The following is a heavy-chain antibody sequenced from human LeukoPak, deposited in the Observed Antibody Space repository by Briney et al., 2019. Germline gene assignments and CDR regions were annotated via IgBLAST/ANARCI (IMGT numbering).Heavy chain of an antibody. D-gene: IGHD4-11*01. Sequence: GGSLRLSCAASGFTFSAYSMNWVRQAPEKGLEWVSYIGSSSSPIYYADSVKGRFTISRDNAKNSLYLQMDRLRAEDTAVYYCARDQAYSFDSWGQGTLVTVSS. CDR3: ARDQAYSFDS. CDR2: IGSSSSPI. V-gene: IGHV3-48*01. J-gene: IGHJ4*02. CDR1: GFTFSAYS.